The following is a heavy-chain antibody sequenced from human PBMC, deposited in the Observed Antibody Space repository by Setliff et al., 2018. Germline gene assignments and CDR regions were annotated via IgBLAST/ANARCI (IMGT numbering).Heavy chain of an antibody. CDR2: INPNSAVT. D-gene: IGHD3-22*01. CDR3: ARSPLPPPGPGYYYDNSYYYYMDV. Sequence: ASVKVSCKASGYTFTGYYMHWVRQAPGQGLEWMGRINPNSAVTNYAQKFQGRVTMPRDTSISTAYMELSRLRSDDTAVYYCARSPLPPPGPGYYYDNSYYYYMDVWGKGTTVTVSS. V-gene: IGHV1-2*06. J-gene: IGHJ6*03. CDR1: GYTFTGYY.